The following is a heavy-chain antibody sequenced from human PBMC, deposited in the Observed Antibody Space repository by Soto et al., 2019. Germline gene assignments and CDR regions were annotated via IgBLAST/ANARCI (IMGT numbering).Heavy chain of an antibody. CDR2: IRFDGSNI. CDR3: ARDGVGVTAFWGYLDY. Sequence: QVQLVESGGGVVQPGGSLRLSCGASGYIYRGYGMHWIRQAPGKGLEWVAVIRFDGSNINYADSVMGRFTISRDNSKNTLYLEMNSLRVEDTAVYYCARDGVGVTAFWGYLDYWGQGTLVSVSS. V-gene: IGHV3-33*01. D-gene: IGHD2-8*01. CDR1: GYIYRGYG. J-gene: IGHJ4*02.